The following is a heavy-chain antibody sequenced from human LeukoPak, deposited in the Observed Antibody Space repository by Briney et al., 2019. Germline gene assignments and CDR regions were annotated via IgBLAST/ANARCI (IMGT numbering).Heavy chain of an antibody. Sequence: SETLSLTCAVYGGSFSGYYWSWIRQPPGKGLEWIGEINHSGSTNYNPSLKSRVTISVDTSKNQFSLKLSSVTAADTAVYYCARREIAVAGIISWFDPWGQGTLVTVSS. D-gene: IGHD6-19*01. CDR1: GGSFSGYY. CDR2: INHSGST. CDR3: ARREIAVAGIISWFDP. V-gene: IGHV4-34*01. J-gene: IGHJ5*02.